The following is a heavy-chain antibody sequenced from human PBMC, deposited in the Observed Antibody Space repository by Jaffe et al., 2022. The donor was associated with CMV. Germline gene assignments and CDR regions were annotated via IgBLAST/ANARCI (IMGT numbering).Heavy chain of an antibody. CDR2: IYWDDEK. J-gene: IGHJ5*02. CDR1: GFSLSTDGVA. CDR3: AHTNVTARFNWFDP. D-gene: IGHD6-6*01. V-gene: IGHV2-5*02. Sequence: QITLKESGPALVKPTQTLTLTCTFSGFSLSTDGVAVGWIRQPPGKALEWLAFIYWDDEKRYRPSLNSRLTITKDTSKNQVVLIMTNMDPLDTATYYCAHTNVTARFNWFDPWSQGTLVTVSS.